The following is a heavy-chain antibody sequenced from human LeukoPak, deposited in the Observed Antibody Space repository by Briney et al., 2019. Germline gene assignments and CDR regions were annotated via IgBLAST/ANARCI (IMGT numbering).Heavy chain of an antibody. CDR3: AGDRGGSYSNFDY. D-gene: IGHD1-26*01. J-gene: IGHJ4*02. Sequence: ASVKVSCKASGYTFTGYYMHWVRQAPGQGLEWMGWINPNSGGTNYAQKFQGRVTMTRDTSISTAYMELSRLRSDDTAVYYCAGDRGGSYSNFDYWGQGTLVTVSS. CDR1: GYTFTGYY. CDR2: INPNSGGT. V-gene: IGHV1-2*02.